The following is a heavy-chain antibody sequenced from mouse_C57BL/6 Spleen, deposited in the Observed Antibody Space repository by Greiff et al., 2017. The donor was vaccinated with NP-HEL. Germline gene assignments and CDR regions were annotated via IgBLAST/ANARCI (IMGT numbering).Heavy chain of an antibody. Sequence: VKLMESGPGLVQPSQSLSITCTVSGFSLTSYGVHWVRQSPGKGLEWLGVIWSGGSTDYTAAFISRLSISKDNSKSQGFFKMNSLQADDTAIYYCAVSIVTTDWYFDVWGTGTTVTVSS. CDR1: GFSLTSYG. CDR2: IWSGGST. CDR3: AVSIVTTDWYFDV. J-gene: IGHJ1*03. D-gene: IGHD2-12*01. V-gene: IGHV2-2*01.